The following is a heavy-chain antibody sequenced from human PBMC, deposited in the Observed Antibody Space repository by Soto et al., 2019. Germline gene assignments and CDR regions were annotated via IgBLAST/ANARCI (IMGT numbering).Heavy chain of an antibody. CDR2: INAGNGNT. D-gene: IGHD5-18*01. J-gene: IGHJ4*02. CDR3: ARGGIHHYFDL. CDR1: GYTFTNYA. Sequence: QVQLVQSGAEVKKPGASVKLSCKASGYTFTNYAMHWMRQAPGQSLEWMGWINAGNGNTKYSQKFHGRFTITRDTSASTAHIYLNSLRFDDTAVYYCARGGIHHYFDLWGQGTLVPVYS. V-gene: IGHV1-3*01.